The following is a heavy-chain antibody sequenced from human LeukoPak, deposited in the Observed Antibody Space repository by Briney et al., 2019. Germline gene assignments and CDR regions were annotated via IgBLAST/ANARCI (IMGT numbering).Heavy chain of an antibody. D-gene: IGHD1-26*01. Sequence: GGSLRLSCAASGFTFSSYGMHWVRQAPGKGREGVAVISYDGSNKYYADSVKGRFTISRDNSKNTLYLQMNSLRAEDTAVYYCAKGSILVGATNLDYWGQGTLVTVSS. J-gene: IGHJ4*02. CDR3: AKGSILVGATNLDY. CDR1: GFTFSSYG. V-gene: IGHV3-30*18. CDR2: ISYDGSNK.